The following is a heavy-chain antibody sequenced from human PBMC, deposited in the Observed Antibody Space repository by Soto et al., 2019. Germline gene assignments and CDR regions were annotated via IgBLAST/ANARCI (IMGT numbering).Heavy chain of an antibody. CDR2: ISAYNGNT. V-gene: IGHV1-18*01. D-gene: IGHD3-3*01. Sequence: ASVKVSCKASGYTFTSYGISWVRQAPGQGLEWMGWISAYNGNTNYAQKLQGRVTMTTDTSTSTAYMELRSLRSDDTAVYYCARDRTPYDFLPDPYNCFDPWGQGTLVTVSS. J-gene: IGHJ5*02. CDR1: GYTFTSYG. CDR3: ARDRTPYDFLPDPYNCFDP.